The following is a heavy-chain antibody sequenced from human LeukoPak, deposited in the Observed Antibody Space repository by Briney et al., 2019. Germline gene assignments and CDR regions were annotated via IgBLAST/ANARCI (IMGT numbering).Heavy chain of an antibody. J-gene: IGHJ4*02. CDR2: IGKDGSGN. CDR3: ARPSGSVTIFGVVDYFDY. Sequence: PGGSLRLSCAASGFSLSRYWMSWVRQAPGQGLEWVANIGKDGSGNHYADSVKGRFTISRDNAKNSLYLQMNSLRADDTAVYYCARPSGSVTIFGVVDYFDYWGQGSLVTVSS. D-gene: IGHD3-3*01. V-gene: IGHV3-7*01. CDR1: GFSLSRYW.